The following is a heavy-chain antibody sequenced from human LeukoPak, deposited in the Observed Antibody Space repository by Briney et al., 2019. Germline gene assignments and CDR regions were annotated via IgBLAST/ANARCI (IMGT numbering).Heavy chain of an antibody. Sequence: GEPLKISCKGSGYGSTNYWIGWVRQMPGKGLEWMGIIYPGDSDTRYSPSFQGQVTISADKSISTAYLQGSSLKASDTAMYYCGRQVDTAVAGYDYWGQGTLITVSS. V-gene: IGHV5-51*01. CDR1: GYGSTNYW. J-gene: IGHJ4*02. D-gene: IGHD5-18*01. CDR3: GRQVDTAVAGYDY. CDR2: IYPGDSDT.